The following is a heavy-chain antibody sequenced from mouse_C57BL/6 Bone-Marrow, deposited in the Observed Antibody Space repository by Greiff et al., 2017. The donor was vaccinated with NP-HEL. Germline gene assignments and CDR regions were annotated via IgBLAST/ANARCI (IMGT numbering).Heavy chain of an antibody. V-gene: IGHV1-81*01. J-gene: IGHJ2*01. CDR2: IYPRSGNT. Sequence: QVQLQQSGAELARPGASVKLSCKASGYTFTSYGISWVKQRTGQGLEWIGEIYPRSGNTYYNEKFKGKATLTADKSSSNAYMELRSLTSEDSAVYFCARRWDGYWGQGTTLTVSS. D-gene: IGHD4-1*01. CDR3: ARRWDGY. CDR1: GYTFTSYG.